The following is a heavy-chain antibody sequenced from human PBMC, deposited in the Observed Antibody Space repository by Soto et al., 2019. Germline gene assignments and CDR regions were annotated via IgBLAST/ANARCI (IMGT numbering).Heavy chain of an antibody. V-gene: IGHV4-39*01. CDR2: IYYSGST. CDR1: GGSISSSSYY. J-gene: IGHJ4*02. CDR3: ARLKRREQWLPPSFFDY. D-gene: IGHD6-19*01. Sequence: QLQLQESGPGLVKPSETLSLTCTVSGGSISSSSYYWGWIRQPPGKGLEWIGSIYYSGSTYYNPSLKSRVTISVDPSKNQFSLKLSSVTAADTAVYYRARLKRREQWLPPSFFDYWGQGTLVTVSS.